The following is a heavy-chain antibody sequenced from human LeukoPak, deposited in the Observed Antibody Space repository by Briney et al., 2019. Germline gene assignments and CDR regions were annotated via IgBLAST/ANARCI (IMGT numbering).Heavy chain of an antibody. CDR1: GGSISSSSYY. J-gene: IGHJ2*01. Sequence: KASQTLSLTCTVSGGSISSSSYYWGWIRQPPGKGLEWIGSIYYSGSTYYNPSLKSRVTISVDTSKNQFSLKLSSVTAADTAVYYCARDYYDSSGYPRGYFDLWGRGTLVTVSS. V-gene: IGHV4-39*07. CDR2: IYYSGST. CDR3: ARDYYDSSGYPRGYFDL. D-gene: IGHD3-22*01.